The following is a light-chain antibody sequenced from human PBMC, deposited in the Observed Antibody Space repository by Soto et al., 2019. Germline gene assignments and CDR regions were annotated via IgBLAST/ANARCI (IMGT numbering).Light chain of an antibody. V-gene: IGKV1-5*03. CDR3: QQSYSSPPT. J-gene: IGKJ1*01. Sequence: IKITTSASTRSASVGCGFHSTYRASQTIDSWWAWYQQRPGKPPNLLIYKASTLASGVPSRFSGSRSGPDFTLTISSLQPEDFATYYCQQSYSSPPTFGQGTKVDIK. CDR2: KAS. CDR1: QTIDSW.